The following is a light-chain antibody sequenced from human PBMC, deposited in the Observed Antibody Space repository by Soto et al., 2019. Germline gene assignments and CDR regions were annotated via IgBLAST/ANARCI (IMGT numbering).Light chain of an antibody. CDR2: GAS. CDR3: QQYNNWLTWT. Sequence: EIVMTQSPATLSVSPGERVTLSCRASQTISSNLAWYQQKPGQAPRLLIYGASTRATGIPARFSGSGSGTEFTLIISSLQSEDFAVYYCQQYNNWLTWTFGQGTKVEIK. J-gene: IGKJ1*01. CDR1: QTISSN. V-gene: IGKV3-15*01.